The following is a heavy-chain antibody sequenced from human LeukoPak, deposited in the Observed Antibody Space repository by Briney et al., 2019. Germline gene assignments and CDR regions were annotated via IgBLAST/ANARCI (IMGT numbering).Heavy chain of an antibody. D-gene: IGHD5-18*01. CDR3: AKGRYSYGYYYFDY. V-gene: IGHV3-9*01. J-gene: IGHJ4*02. CDR2: ISWNSGSI. Sequence: PGGSLRLSCAASGFTFDDYAMHWVRQTPGKGLGWVSGISWNSGSIGYADSVKGRFTISRDNAKNSLYLQMSSLRAEDTALYYCAKGRYSYGYYYFDYWGQGTLVTVSS. CDR1: GFTFDDYA.